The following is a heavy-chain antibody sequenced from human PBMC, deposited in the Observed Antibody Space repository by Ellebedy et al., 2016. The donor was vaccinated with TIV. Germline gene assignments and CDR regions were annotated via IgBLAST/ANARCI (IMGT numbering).Heavy chain of an antibody. D-gene: IGHD6-19*01. CDR1: GFTFSSYW. Sequence: GESLKISCAASGFTFSSYWMSWVRQAPGKGLEWVANIKQDGSEKYYVDSVKGRFTISRDNAKNSLYLQMNSLRAEDTAVYYCAREAGSSWYVLGVRDLPYSSGWYVDYWGQGTLVTVSS. J-gene: IGHJ4*02. CDR2: IKQDGSEK. V-gene: IGHV3-7*01. CDR3: AREAGSSWYVLGVRDLPYSSGWYVDY.